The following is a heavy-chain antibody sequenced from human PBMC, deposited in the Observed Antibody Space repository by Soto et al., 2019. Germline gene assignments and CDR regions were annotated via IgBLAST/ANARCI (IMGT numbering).Heavy chain of an antibody. V-gene: IGHV3-72*01. J-gene: IGHJ5*02. CDR3: ARHHEPYPTYYDYVWGSYRYGDWFDP. Sequence: EVQLVESGGGLVQPGGSLRLSCAASGFTLSDDYMDWVRQAPGKGPEWAGRSRNKGNRYTTEYAASVKGRFTISRDDSKNSLYLQMNSLSTEDTAVYYCARHHEPYPTYYDYVWGSYRYGDWFDPWGQGTLVTVSS. CDR1: GFTLSDDY. D-gene: IGHD3-16*02. CDR2: SRNKGNRYTT.